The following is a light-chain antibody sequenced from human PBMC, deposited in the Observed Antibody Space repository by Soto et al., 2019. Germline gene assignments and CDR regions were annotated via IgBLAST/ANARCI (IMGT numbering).Light chain of an antibody. CDR3: QQYVTSPWT. J-gene: IGKJ1*01. V-gene: IGKV3-20*01. Sequence: EIVLTQSPGTLSLSPGERATLSCRASQTVSGSYLAWYQQKPGQAPRLLIYGASRRATGIPDRFSGSGSGTDFTLTISRVEPEDFAVYYCQQYVTSPWTLGQGTKVEIK. CDR2: GAS. CDR1: QTVSGSY.